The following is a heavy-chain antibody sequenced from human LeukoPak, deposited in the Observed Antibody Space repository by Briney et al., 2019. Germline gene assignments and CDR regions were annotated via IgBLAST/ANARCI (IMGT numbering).Heavy chain of an antibody. J-gene: IGHJ4*02. CDR3: ARQGYYGSGSYRYYFDY. CDR1: GYSFTSYW. V-gene: IGHV5-51*01. CDR2: IYPGDSDT. Sequence: GESLKISCKGSGYSFTSYWIGWMRRMPGKGLEWMGIIYPGDSDTRYSPSFQGQVTISADKSISTAYLQWSSLKASDTAMYYCARQGYYGSGSYRYYFDYWGQGTLVTVSS. D-gene: IGHD3-10*01.